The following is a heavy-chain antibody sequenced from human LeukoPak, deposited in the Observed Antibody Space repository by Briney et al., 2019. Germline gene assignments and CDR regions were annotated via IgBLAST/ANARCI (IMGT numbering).Heavy chain of an antibody. CDR1: GFTFSTYG. Sequence: GGSLRLSCAASGFTFSTYGMSWVRQAPGKGLEWVSGISGSGGSRFYTDSVKGRFTISRDNSKNTLYLQMNSLRAEDTAVYYCAKLRELGLPDLFDYWGQGTLVTVSS. CDR3: AKLRELGLPDLFDY. V-gene: IGHV3-23*01. CDR2: ISGSGGSR. D-gene: IGHD3-10*01. J-gene: IGHJ4*02.